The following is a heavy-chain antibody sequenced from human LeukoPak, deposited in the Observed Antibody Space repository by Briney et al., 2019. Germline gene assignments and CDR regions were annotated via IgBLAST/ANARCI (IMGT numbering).Heavy chain of an antibody. J-gene: IGHJ6*03. CDR2: INPNSGGT. D-gene: IGHD5-18*01. CDR3: ACGYSYGPNYYYYYMDV. V-gene: IGHV1-2*02. CDR1: GYAFTGYY. Sequence: ASVKVSCKASGYAFTGYYMHWVRQAPGQGLEWMGWINPNSGGTNYAQKFQGRVTMTRDTSISTAYMELSRLRSDDTAVYYCACGYSYGPNYYYYYMDVWGKGTTVTVSS.